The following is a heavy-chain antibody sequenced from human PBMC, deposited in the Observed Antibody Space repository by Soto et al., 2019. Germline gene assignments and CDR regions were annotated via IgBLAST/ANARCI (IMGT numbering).Heavy chain of an antibody. J-gene: IGHJ5*02. D-gene: IGHD2-15*01. CDR2: IKQDGSEK. CDR1: GFTFSSYW. CDR3: AREACSGGSCWDPDWFDP. V-gene: IGHV3-7*03. Sequence: EVQLVESGGGLVQPGGSLRLSCAASGFTFSSYWMSWVRQAPGKGLEWVANIKQDGSEKYYVDSVKGRFTISRDNAKNSLYLQMNGLRAEDTAVYYCAREACSGGSCWDPDWFDPWGQGTLVTVSS.